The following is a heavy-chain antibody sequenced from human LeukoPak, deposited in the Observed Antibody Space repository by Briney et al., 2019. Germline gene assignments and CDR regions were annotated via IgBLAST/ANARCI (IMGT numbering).Heavy chain of an antibody. J-gene: IGHJ3*02. CDR1: GYTFTSFG. Sequence: SVKLSCKASGYTFTSFGVTWVRHAPGQGLEWMGWISAYNGHTNYAQKLQGRVTMTTDTSTSTAYMELRSLRSDDTAVYYCARGGRWELPRPYAFDIWGQGTMVTVSS. D-gene: IGHD1-26*01. V-gene: IGHV1-18*01. CDR3: ARGGRWELPRPYAFDI. CDR2: ISAYNGHT.